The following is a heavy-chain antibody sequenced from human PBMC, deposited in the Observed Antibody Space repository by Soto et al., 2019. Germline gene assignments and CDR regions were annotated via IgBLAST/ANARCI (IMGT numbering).Heavy chain of an antibody. CDR2: IKQDGSKK. V-gene: IGHV3-7*01. Sequence: EVQLVESGGGLVQPGGSLRLSCAASGFTFSSYWMSWVRQAPGKGLEWVANIKQDGSKKYYVDSVKGRFTISRDNAKNSLYLQMNSVRAEDTAVYYCARPTSVDYGDYGWDCWGQGTLVTVSS. D-gene: IGHD4-17*01. J-gene: IGHJ4*02. CDR1: GFTFSSYW. CDR3: ARPTSVDYGDYGWDC.